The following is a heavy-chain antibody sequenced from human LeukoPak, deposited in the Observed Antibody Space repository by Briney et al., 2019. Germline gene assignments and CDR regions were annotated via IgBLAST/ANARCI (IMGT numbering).Heavy chain of an antibody. Sequence: GGSLRLSCAASGFTVSSNYMSWDRQAPGKGLEWVSVIYSDDSTYYADSVKGRFTISRDNSKNTLYLQMNSLRAEDTAVYYCARVQGSGQPRWYWGQGTLVTVSS. CDR3: ARVQGSGQPRWY. CDR2: IYSDDST. V-gene: IGHV3-66*01. J-gene: IGHJ4*02. CDR1: GFTVSSNY. D-gene: IGHD2-15*01.